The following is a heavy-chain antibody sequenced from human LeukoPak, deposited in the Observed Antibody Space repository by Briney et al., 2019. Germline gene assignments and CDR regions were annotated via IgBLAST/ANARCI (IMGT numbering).Heavy chain of an antibody. Sequence: GASVKVSCKASGYTFTSYYMHWVRQAPGQGLEWMGIINPSGGSTSYAQKFQGRVTMTRDTSTSTVYMELSSLRSEDTAVYYCARDSSVDYYYGSGSYYKSWFDPWGQGTLVTVSS. J-gene: IGHJ5*02. CDR1: GYTFTSYY. CDR2: INPSGGST. D-gene: IGHD3-10*01. V-gene: IGHV1-46*01. CDR3: ARDSSVDYYYGSGSYYKSWFDP.